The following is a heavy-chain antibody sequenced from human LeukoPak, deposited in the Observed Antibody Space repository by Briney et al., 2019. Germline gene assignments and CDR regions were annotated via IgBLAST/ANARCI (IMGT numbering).Heavy chain of an antibody. Sequence: GGSLTLSCAASGFIFTEYGMYWGRQAPGKGLEWVAFVRKDATEKKYADSVEGRFTISRDDSENTAYLKMNNLRVDDTAVYYCAKRSGPNSGPFDSWGQGTPVIVSS. CDR2: VRKDATEK. J-gene: IGHJ4*02. CDR3: AKRSGPNSGPFDS. V-gene: IGHV3-30*02. CDR1: GFIFTEYG. D-gene: IGHD1-1*01.